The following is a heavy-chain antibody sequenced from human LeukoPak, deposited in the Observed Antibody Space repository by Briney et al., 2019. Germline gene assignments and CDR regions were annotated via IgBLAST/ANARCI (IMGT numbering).Heavy chain of an antibody. CDR2: IYSGGST. V-gene: IGHV3-53*01. CDR1: GFTFSSNY. D-gene: IGHD2/OR15-2a*01. Sequence: PGGSLRLSCAASGFTFSSNYMSWVRQAPGKGLEWVSVIYSGGSTYYSDSVKGGFTISRDNSKNTLYLQMNSLRAEDTAVYYCARDSQGAFDYWGQGTLVTVSS. J-gene: IGHJ4*02. CDR3: ARDSQGAFDY.